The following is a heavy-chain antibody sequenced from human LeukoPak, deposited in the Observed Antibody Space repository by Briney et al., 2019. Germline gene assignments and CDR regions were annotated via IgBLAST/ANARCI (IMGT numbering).Heavy chain of an antibody. CDR3: ARRVVQYSSSWWTY. Sequence: SETLSLTCAVYGGSFSGYYWSWIRQPPGKGLEWIGEINHSGSTNYNPSLKSRVTISVDTSKNQFSLKLSSVTAADTAVYYCARRVVQYSSSWWTYWGQGTLVTVSS. J-gene: IGHJ4*02. CDR2: INHSGST. V-gene: IGHV4-34*01. D-gene: IGHD6-13*01. CDR1: GGSFSGYY.